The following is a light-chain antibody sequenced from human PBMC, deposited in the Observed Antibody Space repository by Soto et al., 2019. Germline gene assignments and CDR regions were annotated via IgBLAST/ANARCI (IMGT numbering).Light chain of an antibody. CDR1: SSDVGSYNH. CDR3: TSYAGSNNFCV. Sequence: QSVLSQPASVSGSPGQSITISCTGTSSDVGSYNHVSWYQHHPGNAPKLIIYEVSRRPSGVPYRFSGSKSGNTASLPVSGLQAEDEADYYCTSYAGSNNFCVFGTGTKVTVL. V-gene: IGLV2-8*01. J-gene: IGLJ1*01. CDR2: EVS.